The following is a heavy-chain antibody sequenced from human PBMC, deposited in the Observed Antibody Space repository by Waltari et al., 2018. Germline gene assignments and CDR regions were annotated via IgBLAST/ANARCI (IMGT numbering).Heavy chain of an antibody. CDR3: TRDMYGKTTSSCGMDV. CDR2: ISGDGDRM. Sequence: VQLVESGGGVVKHGRSRSLSCTVPGFTFITSVMHWVRQSPGKGLEWVADISGDGDRMYYADSVKGRFTTSRDNSKNTLYLQMNSLRAEDTAVYSCTRDMYGKTTSSCGMDVWGQGTTVTVSS. V-gene: IGHV3-30-3*01. CDR1: GFTFITSV. D-gene: IGHD2-2*01. J-gene: IGHJ6*02.